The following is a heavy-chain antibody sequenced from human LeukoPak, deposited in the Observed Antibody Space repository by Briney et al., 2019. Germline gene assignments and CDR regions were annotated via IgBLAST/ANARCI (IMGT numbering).Heavy chain of an antibody. V-gene: IGHV3-9*01. CDR3: AKAYYYGSGMSRYFDY. D-gene: IGHD3-10*01. CDR2: ISWNSGSI. Sequence: GGSLRLSCAASGFTFDDYAMHWVRQAPGKGLEWVSGISWNSGSIGYADSVKGRFTISRDNAKNSLYLQMNSLRAEDTALYYCAKAYYYGSGMSRYFDYWGQGTLVTVSS. CDR1: GFTFDDYA. J-gene: IGHJ4*02.